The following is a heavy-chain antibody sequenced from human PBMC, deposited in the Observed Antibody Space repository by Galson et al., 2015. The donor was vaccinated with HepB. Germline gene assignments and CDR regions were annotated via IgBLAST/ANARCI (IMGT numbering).Heavy chain of an antibody. Sequence: SVKVSCKASGYTFTRYGISWVRQAPGQGLEWMGWISAYNSNTNNAQKFQGRVTMTTDTATSTAYMELRSLRSDDTAVYYCARDGPQDYYDSTGYYYFDYWGQGTLVTVSS. D-gene: IGHD3-22*01. CDR3: ARDGPQDYYDSTGYYYFDY. V-gene: IGHV1-18*01. CDR1: GYTFTRYG. CDR2: ISAYNSNT. J-gene: IGHJ4*02.